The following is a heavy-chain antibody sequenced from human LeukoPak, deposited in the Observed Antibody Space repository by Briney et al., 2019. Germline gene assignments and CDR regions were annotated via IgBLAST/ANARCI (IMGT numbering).Heavy chain of an antibody. Sequence: PGGSLRLSCVASGLAVTSNCMTWVRQAPGKGLEWVSVIYSDGSTYYSDSVTGRFTISRDNSKNTLYLQMNSLRAEDTAVYYCARDADTSEFFSWLDLWGQGTLVTVSS. J-gene: IGHJ5*02. CDR3: ARDADTSEFFSWLDL. CDR1: GLAVTSNC. CDR2: IYSDGST. V-gene: IGHV3-53*01. D-gene: IGHD3-22*01.